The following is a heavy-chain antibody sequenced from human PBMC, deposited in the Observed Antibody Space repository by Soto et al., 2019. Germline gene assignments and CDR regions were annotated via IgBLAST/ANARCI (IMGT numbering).Heavy chain of an antibody. CDR3: ARDIGQQLAQVYFDY. CDR2: ISAYNGNT. V-gene: IGHV1-18*01. Sequence: ASVKVSCKASGYTFTSYGISWVRQAPGQGLEWMGWISAYNGNTNYAQKFQGRVTMTTDTSTSTAYMELRSLRSDDTAVYYCARDIGQQLAQVYFDYWGQGTLVTVSS. CDR1: GYTFTSYG. J-gene: IGHJ4*02. D-gene: IGHD6-13*01.